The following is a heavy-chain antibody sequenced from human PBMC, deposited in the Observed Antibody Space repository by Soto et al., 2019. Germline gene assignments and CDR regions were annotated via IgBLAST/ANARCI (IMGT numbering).Heavy chain of an antibody. CDR3: ARGVVPATYYYYGMDV. CDR2: ISYDGSNE. J-gene: IGHJ6*02. Sequence: QVQLVESGGGVVQPGRSLRLSCADSGFTFSSYAMHWVRQAPGKGLEWVAVISYDGSNEYYSDSVKGRFTISRDNSKNTLYLQMNSLRAEDTAVYYCARGVVPATYYYYGMDVWGQGTTVTVSS. V-gene: IGHV3-30-3*01. D-gene: IGHD2-15*01. CDR1: GFTFSSYA.